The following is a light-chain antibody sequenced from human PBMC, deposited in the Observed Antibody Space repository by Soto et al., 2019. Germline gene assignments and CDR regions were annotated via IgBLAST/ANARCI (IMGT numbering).Light chain of an antibody. CDR1: NIGYKS. CDR3: NSYTGSSPLYV. J-gene: IGLJ1*01. V-gene: IGLV3-21*02. CDR2: EDT. Sequence: SYELTQPSSVSVAPGQTAKITCGGNNIGYKSVYWYQQRPGQAPVLVVSEDTDRPAGVPERISASNSGNTATLTISRVEGGDEADYYCNSYTGSSPLYVFGTGTKLTVL.